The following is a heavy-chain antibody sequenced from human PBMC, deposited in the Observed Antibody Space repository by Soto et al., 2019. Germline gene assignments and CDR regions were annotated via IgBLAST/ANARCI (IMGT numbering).Heavy chain of an antibody. CDR3: ARTLTLPSLGYYYYYMDV. J-gene: IGHJ6*03. CDR2: TRNKANSYTT. D-gene: IGHD1-26*01. Sequence: PGGSLRLSCAASGFTFSDHYMDWVRQAPGKGLEWVGRTRNKANSYTTEYAASVKGRFTISRDDSKNSLYLQMNSLKTEDTAVYYCARTLTLPSLGYYYYYMDVWGKGTTVTVSS. V-gene: IGHV3-72*01. CDR1: GFTFSDHY.